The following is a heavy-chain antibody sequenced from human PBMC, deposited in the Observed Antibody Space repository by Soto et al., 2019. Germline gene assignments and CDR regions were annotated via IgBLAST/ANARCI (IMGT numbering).Heavy chain of an antibody. CDR3: ASGSSSWYLPNDAFDI. J-gene: IGHJ3*02. CDR1: GYTFTSYG. Sequence: QVQLVQSGAEVKKPGASVKVSCKASGYTFTSYGISWVRQAPGQGLEWMGWISAYNGNTNYAQKLQGRVTMTTDTATSTAYMGLRSLRSDDTAVYYCASGSSSWYLPNDAFDIWSQGTMVTVSS. CDR2: ISAYNGNT. V-gene: IGHV1-18*01. D-gene: IGHD6-13*01.